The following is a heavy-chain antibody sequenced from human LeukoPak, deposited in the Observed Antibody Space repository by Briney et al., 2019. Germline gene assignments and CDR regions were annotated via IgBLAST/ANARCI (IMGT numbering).Heavy chain of an antibody. J-gene: IGHJ3*02. V-gene: IGHV4-4*07. D-gene: IGHD3-22*01. Sequence: PSETLSLTCTVSGGSISSYYWSWIRQPAGKGLEWIGRIYTSGSTNYNPSLKSRVTMSVDTSKNQFSLKLSSVTAADTAMYYCARDLGYDSSGYYGGDAFDIWGQGTMVTVSS. CDR3: ARDLGYDSSGYYGGDAFDI. CDR2: IYTSGST. CDR1: GGSISSYY.